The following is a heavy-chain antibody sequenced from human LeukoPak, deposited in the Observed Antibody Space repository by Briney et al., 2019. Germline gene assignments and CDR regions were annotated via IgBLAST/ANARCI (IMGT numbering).Heavy chain of an antibody. CDR2: IYSSGST. Sequence: AETLSLTCIVSGGSMSSYYWSWVRQPAGKELEWIGYIYSSGSTNFDDSLKSRVTISIDTSKNQFYLKLNSVTAADTAVYYCARHLVSTNFYMDVWGKGTTVTVSS. CDR3: ARHLVSTNFYMDV. D-gene: IGHD5/OR15-5a*01. V-gene: IGHV4-59*08. J-gene: IGHJ6*03. CDR1: GGSMSSYY.